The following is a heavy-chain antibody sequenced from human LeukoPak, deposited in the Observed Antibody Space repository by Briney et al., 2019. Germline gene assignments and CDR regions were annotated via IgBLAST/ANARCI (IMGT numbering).Heavy chain of an antibody. V-gene: IGHV1-2*02. CDR1: GYTFTGYY. D-gene: IGHD3-10*01. CDR2: INPNSGGT. Sequence: ASVKVSCKASGYTFTGYYMHWVRQAPGQGLEWMGWINPNSGGTNYAQKFQGRVTMTRDTSISTAYMELSRLRSEDTAVYYCARVDYGSGSYSLWGQGTLVTVSS. CDR3: ARVDYGSGSYSL. J-gene: IGHJ4*02.